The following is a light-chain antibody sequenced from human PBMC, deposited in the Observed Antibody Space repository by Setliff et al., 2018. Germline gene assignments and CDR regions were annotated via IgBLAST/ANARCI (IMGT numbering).Light chain of an antibody. Sequence: QSVLPQPASVSGSPGQSITISCTGTGTYNYVSWYQQHPGKAPQLIIYDVTNRPSGVSNRFSASKSGNTASLTISGLQPEDDADYYCSSYTSNSTYVFGTGTKVTVL. J-gene: IGLJ1*01. CDR3: SSYTSNSTYV. V-gene: IGLV2-14*03. CDR1: GTYNY. CDR2: DVT.